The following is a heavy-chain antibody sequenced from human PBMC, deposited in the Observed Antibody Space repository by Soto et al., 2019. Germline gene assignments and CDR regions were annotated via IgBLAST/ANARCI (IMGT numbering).Heavy chain of an antibody. CDR3: ARGPYYDILTGRSRPNYYYYMDV. Sequence: SETLSLTCTVSGGSISSYSWSWIRQPPGKGLEWIGYTYYSGGTNYNPSLKSRVTISVDTSKNQFSLKLSSVTAADTAVYYCARGPYYDILTGRSRPNYYYYMDVWGKGTTVTVSS. V-gene: IGHV4-59*08. CDR1: GGSISSYS. D-gene: IGHD3-9*01. CDR2: TYYSGGT. J-gene: IGHJ6*03.